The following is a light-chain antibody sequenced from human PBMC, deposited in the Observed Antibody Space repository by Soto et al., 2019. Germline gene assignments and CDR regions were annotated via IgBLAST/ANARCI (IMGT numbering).Light chain of an antibody. CDR1: QSVRSY. Sequence: EIVLTQSPATLSLSPGERATLSCRASQSVRSYLVWYQQKPGQAPRLLIYDASNRATGIPARFSGSGSGTDFTLTISSLEPEDFAVYYCQQRSSWPSYTFGQGTKLEI. CDR3: QQRSSWPSYT. J-gene: IGKJ2*01. CDR2: DAS. V-gene: IGKV3-11*01.